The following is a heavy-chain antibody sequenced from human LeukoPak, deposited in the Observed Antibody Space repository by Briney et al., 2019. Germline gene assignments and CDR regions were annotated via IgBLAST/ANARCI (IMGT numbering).Heavy chain of an antibody. V-gene: IGHV4-59*01. CDR2: IYYSGST. D-gene: IGHD1-26*01. CDR1: GGSIRSYY. J-gene: IGHJ3*02. CDR3: ASVRWGSYYRPRVHDVFDI. Sequence: SETLSLTXTVSGGSIRSYYLSWIRQPPGKGLEWIGNIYYSGSTNYNPSLKSRVTISVDTSKNQYSLKLSSVTAADTAVYYCASVRWGSYYRPRVHDVFDIWGQGTMVTVSS.